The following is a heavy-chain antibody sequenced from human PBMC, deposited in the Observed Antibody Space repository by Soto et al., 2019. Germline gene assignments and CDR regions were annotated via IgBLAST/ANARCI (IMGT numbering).Heavy chain of an antibody. J-gene: IGHJ4*02. Sequence: QVQLVQSGPEVKKPGASVKVSCKASGYSFSDYGVTWVRQSPGQGLQWMGWISAYNDDRNYAQNFQDRITMTTDTSTSTAYVELRSLRSDDTAVYFCGRARSAALVTSDYWGQGTLVTVSP. CDR2: ISAYNDDR. CDR3: GRARSAALVTSDY. V-gene: IGHV1-18*01. CDR1: GYSFSDYG. D-gene: IGHD2-15*01.